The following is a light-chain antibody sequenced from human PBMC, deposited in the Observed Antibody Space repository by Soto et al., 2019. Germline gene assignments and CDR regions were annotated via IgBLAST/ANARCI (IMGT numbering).Light chain of an antibody. V-gene: IGKV1-5*01. CDR1: QSISSW. J-gene: IGKJ1*01. Sequence: DIKMTQSPSTLSASVGDRVTITFRASQSISSWLAWYQQKPGKAPKLLIYDASSLESGVPSRFSGSGSGTEFTLPISSLQPDDFATYYCQQYETFSGTFGPGTNV. CDR2: DAS. CDR3: QQYETFSGT.